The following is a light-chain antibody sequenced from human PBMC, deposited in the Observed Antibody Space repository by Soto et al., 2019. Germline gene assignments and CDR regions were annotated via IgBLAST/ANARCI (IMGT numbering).Light chain of an antibody. CDR3: QQYKSYSVT. J-gene: IGKJ1*01. CDR1: QSLGRW. V-gene: IGKV1-5*01. Sequence: DIQMTQSPSTLSASVGDRVIITCRASQSLGRWLAWFQQKPGKAPQLLIYDASSLQSGVPDRFNASGSGTEFTLAITNLQPDDFATYYCQQYKSYSVTFGQGTKVDI. CDR2: DAS.